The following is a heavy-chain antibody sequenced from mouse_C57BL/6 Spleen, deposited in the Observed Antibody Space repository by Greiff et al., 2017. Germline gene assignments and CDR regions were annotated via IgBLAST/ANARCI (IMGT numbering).Heavy chain of an antibody. CDR2: IKPKNGGT. CDR1: GYTFTDYY. D-gene: IGHD1-1*01. J-gene: IGHJ4*01. CDR3: ASGVYVGSSFSMAY. Sequence: VQLQQSGPELVKPGASVKISCKASGYTFTDYYMNWVKQSHGKSLEWIGDIKPKNGGTSYNQKFKGKATLTVAKSSSTAYMELRHLTSEVSAVYYCASGVYVGSSFSMAYWGQGTSVTVSS. V-gene: IGHV1-26*01.